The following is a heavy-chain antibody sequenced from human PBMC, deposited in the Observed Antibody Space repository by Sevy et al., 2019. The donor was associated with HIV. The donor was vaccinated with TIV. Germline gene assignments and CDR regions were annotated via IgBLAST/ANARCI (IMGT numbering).Heavy chain of an antibody. D-gene: IGHD6-13*01. CDR1: GFTFSDHY. CDR3: ATHAGIAAAGRVFDY. CDR2: TRNKADVYTT. Sequence: GGSLRLSCVASGFTFSDHYMEWVRQAPGKGLEWVGRTRNKADVYTTEYTATVKGRFTIPSDESKNSPYVQMNSLKAEDTAVYYAATHAGIAAAGRVFDYWGQGTLVTVSS. V-gene: IGHV3-72*01. J-gene: IGHJ4*02.